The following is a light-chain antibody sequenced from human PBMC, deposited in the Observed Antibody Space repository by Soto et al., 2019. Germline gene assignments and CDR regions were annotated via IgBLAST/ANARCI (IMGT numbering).Light chain of an antibody. CDR3: SSYTSSSTLV. J-gene: IGLJ1*01. Sequence: QSVLTQPASVSGSPGQSTTISCTGTSSDVGGYNYVSWYQQHPGKAPKVVIYEVTYRPLGVSNRFSGSKSGNTASLTISGLQTEDEADYYCSSYTSSSTLVFGTGTKVTVL. CDR1: SSDVGGYNY. V-gene: IGLV2-14*01. CDR2: EVT.